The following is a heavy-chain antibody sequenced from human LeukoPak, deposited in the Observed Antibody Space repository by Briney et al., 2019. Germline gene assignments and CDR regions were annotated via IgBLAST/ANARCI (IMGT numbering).Heavy chain of an antibody. CDR1: GYSISSGYY. V-gene: IGHV4-38-2*02. CDR3: ARDTITGIHYFDY. J-gene: IGHJ4*02. CDR2: IYHSGST. Sequence: SETLSLTCTVSGYSISSGYYWGWIRQPPGKGLEWIGSIYHSGSTYYNPSLKSRVTISVDTSKNQFSLKLSSVTAADTAVYYCARDTITGIHYFDYWGQGTLVTVSS. D-gene: IGHD5-12*01.